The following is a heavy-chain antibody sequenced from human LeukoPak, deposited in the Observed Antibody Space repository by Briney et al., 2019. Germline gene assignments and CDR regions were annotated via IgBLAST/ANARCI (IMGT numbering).Heavy chain of an antibody. V-gene: IGHV3-21*01. CDR3: ARWDPYNWFDP. Sequence: GGSLRLSCAASGFTFSSYSMNWVRQAPGKGLEWVSSISSSSSYIYYADSVKGRFTISRDNAKNMLYLQMNSLRAEDTAVYYCARWDPYNWFDPWGQGTLVTVSS. CDR1: GFTFSSYS. J-gene: IGHJ5*02. CDR2: ISSSSSYI. D-gene: IGHD1-26*01.